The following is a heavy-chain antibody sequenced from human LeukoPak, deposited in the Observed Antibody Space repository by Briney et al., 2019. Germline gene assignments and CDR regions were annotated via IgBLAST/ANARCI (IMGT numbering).Heavy chain of an antibody. V-gene: IGHV6-1*01. CDR2: TYYRSKWYN. J-gene: IGHJ4*02. CDR1: GDSVSSNRAV. Sequence: SQTLSLTCAISGDSVSSNRAVWNWIRQSPSRGLEWLGRTYYRSKWYNDYAVSVKGRITINADTSKNQFSLQLISVTPEDTAVYYCARSLGNDFEYWGQGTLVTVSS. CDR3: ARSLGNDFEY. D-gene: IGHD5-12*01.